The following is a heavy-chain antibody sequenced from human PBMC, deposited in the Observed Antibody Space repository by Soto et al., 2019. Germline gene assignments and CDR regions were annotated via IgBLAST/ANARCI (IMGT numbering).Heavy chain of an antibody. Sequence: EVQLLESGGGLVQPGGSLRLSCTASGFTFSSHAMTWVRQAPGKGLEWVSGLSDSGGSIYYADSVKGRFTISRDNSGNTLYRQMNTLRAEDTAVYYCAKVSSSWYAGFFDLWGQGTLVTVSS. D-gene: IGHD6-13*01. CDR1: GFTFSSHA. CDR2: LSDSGGSI. V-gene: IGHV3-23*01. CDR3: AKVSSSWYAGFFDL. J-gene: IGHJ4*02.